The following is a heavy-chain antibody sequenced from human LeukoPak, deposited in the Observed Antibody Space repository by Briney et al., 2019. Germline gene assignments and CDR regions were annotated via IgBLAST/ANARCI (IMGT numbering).Heavy chain of an antibody. CDR1: GYTFTGYY. J-gene: IGHJ5*02. CDR3: ARVRCSGGSCYSGLNWFVP. Sequence: ASVKVSCKASGYTFTGYYMHWVRQAPGQGREWMGRINPHSGGTNYAQKFQGRVTMTRDTSISTAYMELSRLRSDDTAVYYCARVRCSGGSCYSGLNWFVPWGQGTLVTVSS. CDR2: INPHSGGT. D-gene: IGHD2-15*01. V-gene: IGHV1-2*06.